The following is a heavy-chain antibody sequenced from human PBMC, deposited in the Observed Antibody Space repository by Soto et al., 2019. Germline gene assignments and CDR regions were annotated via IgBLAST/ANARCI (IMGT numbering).Heavy chain of an antibody. CDR2: ISYDGSNK. CDR3: ARDGDSSGYYYNWFDP. J-gene: IGHJ5*02. D-gene: IGHD3-22*01. CDR1: GFTFSSYA. V-gene: IGHV3-30-3*01. Sequence: QVQLVESGGGVVQPGRSLRLSCAASGFTFSSYAMHWVRQAPGKGLEWVAVISYDGSNKYYADSVKGRFTISRDNSKNTLYLQMNSLSAEDTAVYYCARDGDSSGYYYNWFDPWGQGTLVTVSS.